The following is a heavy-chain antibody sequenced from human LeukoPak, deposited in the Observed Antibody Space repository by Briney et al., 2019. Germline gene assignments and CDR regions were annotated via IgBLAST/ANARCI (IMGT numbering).Heavy chain of an antibody. J-gene: IGHJ4*02. Sequence: ASVTVSCKGSGYTFTSYGINWVWQGHGQGLERVGWMNPNSGNTGYAQKFQGRVTMTRNTSISTAYMELSSLRSEDTAVYYCARGSPAAGTDFDYWGQGTLVTVSS. V-gene: IGHV1-8*01. CDR1: GYTFTSYG. D-gene: IGHD6-13*01. CDR2: MNPNSGNT. CDR3: ARGSPAAGTDFDY.